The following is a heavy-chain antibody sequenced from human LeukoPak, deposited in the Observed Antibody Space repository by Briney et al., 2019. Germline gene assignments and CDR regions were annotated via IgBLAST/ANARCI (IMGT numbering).Heavy chain of an antibody. CDR2: IYWDDDK. D-gene: IGHD5-18*01. J-gene: IGHJ4*02. CDR1: AFSVSTSGGG. CDR3: AHRYGFNYGDYFDY. V-gene: IGHV2-5*02. Sequence: ESGPTLVKPTQTLTLTCTFSAFSVSTSGGGVGGIRQPPGKALEWLALIYWDDDKRYSPSLKSRLTITKHTSRNQVVLTMNNMDPVHIATYYCAHRYGFNYGDYFDYWGQGTLVTVSS.